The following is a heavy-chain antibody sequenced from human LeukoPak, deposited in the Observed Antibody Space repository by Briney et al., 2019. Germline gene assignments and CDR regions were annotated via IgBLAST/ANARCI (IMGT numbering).Heavy chain of an antibody. CDR3: ARFLDFSYYFDY. CDR1: GYTFSGYY. D-gene: IGHD3/OR15-3a*01. J-gene: IGHJ4*02. V-gene: IGHV1-2*02. CDR2: INPNSGGT. Sequence: ASVKVSCKASGYTFSGYYVHWVRQAPGQGLEWMGWINPNSGGTNYAQKFQGRVTMTRDTSISTAYMELRRLGSDDTAVYYCARFLDFSYYFDYWGQGTLVTVSS.